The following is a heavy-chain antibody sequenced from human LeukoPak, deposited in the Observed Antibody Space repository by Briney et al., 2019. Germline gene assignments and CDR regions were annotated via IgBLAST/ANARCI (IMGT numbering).Heavy chain of an antibody. CDR2: INTGTGNP. CDR1: GYTFTSYA. CDR3: ASFGAHSFDY. Sequence: ASVKVSCKTSGYTFTSYAMNWVRQAPGQGLEFMGWINTGTGNPTYAQGFTGRFVFSLDTSVSAAYLQISTLKPEDTAVYYCASFGAHSFDYWGQGTLVTVSS. D-gene: IGHD3-10*01. V-gene: IGHV7-4-1*02. J-gene: IGHJ4*02.